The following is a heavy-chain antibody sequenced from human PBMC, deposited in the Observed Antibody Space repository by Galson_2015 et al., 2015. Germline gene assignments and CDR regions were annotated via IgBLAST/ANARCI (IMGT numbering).Heavy chain of an antibody. V-gene: IGHV3-21*01. CDR1: GFTFSSYR. Sequence: SLRLSCAASGFTFSSYRMNWVRQAPGKGLEWVSSISSSSSYIYYADSVKGRFTISRDNAKNSLYLQMNSLRAEDTAVYYCARDSHYYGSGSYQRVGFDPWGQGTLVTVSS. CDR3: ARDSHYYGSGSYQRVGFDP. D-gene: IGHD3-10*01. J-gene: IGHJ5*02. CDR2: ISSSSSYI.